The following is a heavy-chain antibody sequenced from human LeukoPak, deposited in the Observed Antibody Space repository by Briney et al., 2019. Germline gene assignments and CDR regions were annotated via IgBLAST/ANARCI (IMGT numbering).Heavy chain of an antibody. Sequence: KPSETLSLTCTVSGGSISSYYWSWIRQPAGKGLEWIGRIYTSGSTNYNPSLKSRVTMSVDTSKNQLSLKLSSVTAADTAVYYCARELGYCSGGSCYRSPFDYWGQGTLVTVSS. CDR2: IYTSGST. CDR3: ARELGYCSGGSCYRSPFDY. CDR1: GGSISSYY. V-gene: IGHV4-4*07. J-gene: IGHJ4*02. D-gene: IGHD2-15*01.